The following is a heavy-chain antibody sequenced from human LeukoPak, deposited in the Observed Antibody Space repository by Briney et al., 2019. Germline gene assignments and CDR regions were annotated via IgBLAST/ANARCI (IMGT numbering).Heavy chain of an antibody. J-gene: IGHJ4*02. D-gene: IGHD3-22*01. Sequence: GGSLRLSCAASGFTFSSYAMSWVRQAPGKGLEWVSAISGSDGGTYYADSVKGRFTISRDNSKNTLYLQMNSLGAEDTAVYYCAKSIGVITRDFDYWGQGTLVTVSS. CDR2: ISGSDGGT. CDR1: GFTFSSYA. CDR3: AKSIGVITRDFDY. V-gene: IGHV3-23*01.